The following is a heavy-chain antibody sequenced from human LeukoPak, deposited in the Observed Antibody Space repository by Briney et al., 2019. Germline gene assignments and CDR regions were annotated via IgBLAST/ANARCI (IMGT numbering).Heavy chain of an antibody. CDR1: GGSISSSSYY. Sequence: SETLSLTCTVSGGSISSSSYYWGWIRQPPGKGLEWIGSIYYSGSTYYNPSLKSRVTISVDTSKNQFSLKLSSVTAADTAVYYCAKPVWMATGDLDYWGQGTLVTVSS. CDR3: AKPVWMATGDLDY. D-gene: IGHD5-24*01. CDR2: IYYSGST. J-gene: IGHJ4*02. V-gene: IGHV4-39*07.